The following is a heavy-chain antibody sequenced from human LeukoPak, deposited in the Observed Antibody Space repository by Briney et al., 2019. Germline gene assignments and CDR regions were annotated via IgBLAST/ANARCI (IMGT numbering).Heavy chain of an antibody. Sequence: GRSLRLSCAASGFTFSSYGMHWVRQAPGKGLEWVAVISYDGSNKYYADSVKGRFTISRDNSKNTLYLQMNSLRAEDTAVYYCAISTGDYWGQGTLVTVSS. CDR3: AISTGDY. J-gene: IGHJ4*02. D-gene: IGHD1-14*01. CDR2: ISYDGSNK. V-gene: IGHV3-30*03. CDR1: GFTFSSYG.